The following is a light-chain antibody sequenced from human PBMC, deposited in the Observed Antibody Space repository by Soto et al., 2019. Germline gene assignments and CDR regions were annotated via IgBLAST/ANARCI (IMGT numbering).Light chain of an antibody. CDR2: AAS. J-gene: IGKJ2*01. Sequence: AIQMTQSPSSLYASVGDRVTITCRASQGIRNDLAWYQQKPGKAPKLLIYAASSLQSGVQSRFSGSGSGTDFALTISSLQPEDVASYYCLQDYNCPYTFGQGTKLEIK. CDR1: QGIRND. V-gene: IGKV1-6*01. CDR3: LQDYNCPYT.